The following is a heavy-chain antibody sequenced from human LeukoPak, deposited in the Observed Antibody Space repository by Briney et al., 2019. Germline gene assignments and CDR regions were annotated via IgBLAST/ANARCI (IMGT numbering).Heavy chain of an antibody. CDR1: GFSFSSYG. CDR3: ARDSAADDNDFDV. CDR2: IWSHGNRK. D-gene: IGHD6-25*01. V-gene: IGHV3-33*01. J-gene: IGHJ3*01. Sequence: AGGSLRLSCIPSGFSFSSYGMHWVRQAPGKGLEWVAVIWSHGNRKHHSDSVEGRIAISRDNSKNILYLQMNNLRAEDTALYYCARDSAADDNDFDVWGQGTMVTVSS.